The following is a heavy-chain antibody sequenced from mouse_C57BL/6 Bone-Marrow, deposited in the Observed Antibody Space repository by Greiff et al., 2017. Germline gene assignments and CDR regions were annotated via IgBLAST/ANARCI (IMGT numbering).Heavy chain of an antibody. Sequence: QVQLQQSGPELVKPGASVKISCKASGYAFSSSWMNWVKQRPGKGLEWIGRIYPGDGDTNYNGKFKGKATLTADKSSSTAYMQLSSLTSEDSAVYLCARDYGRNFDYWGQGTTLTVSS. CDR2: IYPGDGDT. J-gene: IGHJ2*01. D-gene: IGHD1-1*01. CDR1: GYAFSSSW. V-gene: IGHV1-82*01. CDR3: ARDYGRNFDY.